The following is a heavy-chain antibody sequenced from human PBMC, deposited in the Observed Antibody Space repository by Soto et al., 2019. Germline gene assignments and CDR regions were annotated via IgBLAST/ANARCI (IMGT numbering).Heavy chain of an antibody. Sequence: ASVKVSCKASGGTFSSYAISWVRQAPGQGLEWMGGIIPIFGTANYAQKFQGRVTITTDTSTSTAYMELRSLRSDDTAVYYCARVKGEEPAAPQDYWGQGTLVTVSS. CDR2: IIPIFGTA. D-gene: IGHD2-2*01. V-gene: IGHV1-69*05. CDR3: ARVKGEEPAAPQDY. J-gene: IGHJ4*02. CDR1: GGTFSSYA.